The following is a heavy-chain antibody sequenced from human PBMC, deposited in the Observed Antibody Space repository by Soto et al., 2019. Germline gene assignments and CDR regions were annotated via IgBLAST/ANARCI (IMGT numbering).Heavy chain of an antibody. CDR2: ISGSGDHT. J-gene: IGHJ4*02. Sequence: EVQLLESGGGLVQPGGSMRLSCAASGFTFSTYTMTWLRQAPGKGLEWVSSISGSGDHTFYADSVEGRLIVSSDTSKNTLYLKMTNLRAEDTAGYYCAKDGTYSTSWPYYFDHWGQGTLVTVSS. V-gene: IGHV3-23*01. CDR3: AKDGTYSTSWPYYFDH. CDR1: GFTFSTYT. D-gene: IGHD6-13*01.